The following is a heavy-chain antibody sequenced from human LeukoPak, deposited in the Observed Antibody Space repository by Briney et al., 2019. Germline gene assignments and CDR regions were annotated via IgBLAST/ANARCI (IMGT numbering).Heavy chain of an antibody. V-gene: IGHV1-2*02. J-gene: IGHJ4*02. CDR1: GYTFTGYY. CDR3: ARDRFPGDLLGFDY. CDR2: INPNSGGT. D-gene: IGHD3-10*01. Sequence: GASVKVSCKASGYTFTGYYMHWVRQAPGQGLEWMGWINPNSGGTNYAQKFQGRVTMTRDTSISTAYMELRSLRSDDTAVYYCARDRFPGDLLGFDYWGQGTLVTVSS.